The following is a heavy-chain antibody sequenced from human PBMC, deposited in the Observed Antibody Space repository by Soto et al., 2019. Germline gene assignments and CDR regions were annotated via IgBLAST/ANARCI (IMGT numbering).Heavy chain of an antibody. CDR1: GFTVSSNY. CDR3: ARDRYDFWSGYHYYYYYGMDV. V-gene: IGHV3-53*02. CDR2: IYSGGST. D-gene: IGHD3-3*01. J-gene: IGHJ6*02. Sequence: EVQLVETGGGLIQPGGSLRLSCAASGFTVSSNYMSWVRQAPGKGLEWFSVIYSGGSTYYADSVKGRFTISRDNSKNTLYLQMNSLRAEDTAVYYCARDRYDFWSGYHYYYYYGMDVWGQGTTVTVSS.